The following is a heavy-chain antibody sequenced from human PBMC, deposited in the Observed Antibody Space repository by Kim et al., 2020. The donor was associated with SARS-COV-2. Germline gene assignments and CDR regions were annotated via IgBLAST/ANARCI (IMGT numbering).Heavy chain of an antibody. CDR3: ATDPGHPIAAAGINLIYYYYGMDV. J-gene: IGHJ6*02. CDR2: IYHSGST. V-gene: IGHV4-38-2*02. CDR1: GYSISSGYY. Sequence: SETLSLTCTVSGYSISSGYYWGWIRQPPGKGLEWIGSIYHSGSTYYNPSLKSRVTISVDTSKNQFSLKLSSVTAADTAVYYCATDPGHPIAAAGINLIYYYYGMDVWGQGTTVTVSS. D-gene: IGHD6-13*01.